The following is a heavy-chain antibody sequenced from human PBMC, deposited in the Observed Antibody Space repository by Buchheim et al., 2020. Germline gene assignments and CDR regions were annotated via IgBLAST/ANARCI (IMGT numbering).Heavy chain of an antibody. CDR3: AKVLSCNGGSCYSKFYYYYGMDV. J-gene: IGHJ6*02. Sequence: QVQLVESGGGVVQPGRSLRLSCAASGFTFSSYGMQWVRQAPGKGLEWVAVISYDGSNKYYADSVKGRFTISRDNSKNKLYLQMNSLRAEDTAVYYCAKVLSCNGGSCYSKFYYYYGMDVWGQGTT. CDR1: GFTFSSYG. D-gene: IGHD2-15*01. CDR2: ISYDGSNK. V-gene: IGHV3-30*18.